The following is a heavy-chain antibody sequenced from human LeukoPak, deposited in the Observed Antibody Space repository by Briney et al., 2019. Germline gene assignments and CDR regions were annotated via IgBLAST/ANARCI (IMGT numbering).Heavy chain of an antibody. CDR3: ARDPLGPDY. CDR1: GYSISSGYY. CDR2: IYHGGST. Sequence: SETLSLXCTVSGYSISSGYYWGWIRQPPGRGLEWIGSIYHGGSTYYNPSLKSRVTISVDTSKNQFSLKLSSVTAADTAVYYCARDPLGPDYWGQGTLVTVSS. J-gene: IGHJ4*02. V-gene: IGHV4-38-2*02.